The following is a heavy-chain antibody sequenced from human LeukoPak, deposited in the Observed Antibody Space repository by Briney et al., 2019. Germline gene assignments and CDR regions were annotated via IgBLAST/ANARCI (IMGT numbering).Heavy chain of an antibody. CDR2: IYHSGST. J-gene: IGHJ4*02. CDR3: ARDAKYYYGSRTYFFFEY. CDR1: GGSISSYY. V-gene: IGHV4-59*01. D-gene: IGHD3-10*01. Sequence: SETLSLTCTVSGGSISSYYWSWIRQPPGKGLEWIGYIYHSGSTKYNPSLKSRVTISEDTSKNQFSLKLSSVTAADTAVYYCARDAKYYYGSRTYFFFEYWGQGTLLTVSS.